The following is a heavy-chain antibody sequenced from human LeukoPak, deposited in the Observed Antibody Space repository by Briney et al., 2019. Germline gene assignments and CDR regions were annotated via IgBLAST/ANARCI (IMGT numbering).Heavy chain of an antibody. V-gene: IGHV3-21*04. Sequence: GGSLRLSCAASGFTFSSHSMNWVRQAPGKGLEWVSSISSSSSYMYYADSVKGRFTISRDNSKNAVYLQMNSLRADDTAVYFCAKRTTVTKGYFDFWGQGTLVTVSS. J-gene: IGHJ4*02. CDR2: ISSSSSYM. CDR3: AKRTTVTKGYFDF. CDR1: GFTFSSHS. D-gene: IGHD4-17*01.